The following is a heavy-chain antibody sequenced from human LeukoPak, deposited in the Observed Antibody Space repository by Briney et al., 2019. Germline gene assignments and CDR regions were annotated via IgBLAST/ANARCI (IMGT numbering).Heavy chain of an antibody. D-gene: IGHD4-11*01. V-gene: IGHV4-59*01. CDR2: IFYSGST. CDR1: GGYINNYF. CDR3: ARENYSGGNNWFDF. J-gene: IGHJ5*01. Sequence: PWETLSHTCSVSGGYINNYFWRWIGPPPGKGLEGMGSIFYSGSTNYDPPLKRRVITSVDTSKNQISLTPSSVTAAYTAVYYCARENYSGGNNWFDFWGQGTLVTVSS.